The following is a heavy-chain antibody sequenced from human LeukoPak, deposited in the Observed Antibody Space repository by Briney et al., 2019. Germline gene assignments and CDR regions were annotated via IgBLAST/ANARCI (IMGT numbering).Heavy chain of an antibody. J-gene: IGHJ6*02. CDR3: ARGRAVASFYYYGMDV. CDR2: INPNSGGT. Sequence: ASVKVSCKASGYTFTGYYMHWVRQAPGQGLEWMGWINPNSGGTNYAQKFQGRVTMTRDTSISTAYMELSRLRSDDTAVYYCARGRAVASFYYYGMDVWGQGTTVTISS. V-gene: IGHV1-2*02. D-gene: IGHD6-19*01. CDR1: GYTFTGYY.